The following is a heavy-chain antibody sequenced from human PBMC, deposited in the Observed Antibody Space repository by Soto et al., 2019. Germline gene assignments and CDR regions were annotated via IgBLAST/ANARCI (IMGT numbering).Heavy chain of an antibody. V-gene: IGHV3-9*01. J-gene: IGHJ4*02. CDR1: GFAFDDYA. CDR3: VKGQIRGNSGWGREFDY. CDR2: MSWNPISI. D-gene: IGHD6-19*01. Sequence: EVQLVESGGGLVQPGRSLRLSCAASGFAFDDYAMHWGRQTPGKGLEWVSGMSWNPISIGYAGSVKGRFTISRDNAKKSLYLQMGSLSIEDTALYYCVKGQIRGNSGWGREFDYGGQGVLVTVSS.